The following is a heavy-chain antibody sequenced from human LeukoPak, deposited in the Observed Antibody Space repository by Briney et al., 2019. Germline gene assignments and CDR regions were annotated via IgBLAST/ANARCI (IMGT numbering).Heavy chain of an antibody. CDR2: VHPNSGDT. Sequence: RASVKVSCKTSGYTFTGYYIHWVRQAPGQGLEWMGRVHPNSGDTNYAQKFQGRVTMTRDTSISTAYMELSRLRSDDTAVYYCARERLELGWFDPWGQGTLVTVSS. J-gene: IGHJ5*02. D-gene: IGHD1-7*01. V-gene: IGHV1-2*06. CDR1: GYTFTGYY. CDR3: ARERLELGWFDP.